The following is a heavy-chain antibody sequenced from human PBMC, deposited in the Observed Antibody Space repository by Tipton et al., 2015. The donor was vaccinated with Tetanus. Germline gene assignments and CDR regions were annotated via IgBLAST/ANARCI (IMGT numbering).Heavy chain of an antibody. CDR3: VTGRVFDY. V-gene: IGHV3-21*01. CDR2: ISSTSSYI. CDR1: GFTFSSHS. J-gene: IGHJ4*02. Sequence: VQLVQSGGGLVKPGRSLRLSCAASGFTFSSHSINWVRQSPGKGLQWVSSISSTSSYISYTDSVKGRFTISRDNGRNSLFLQMNNVTEDDTGIYYCVTGRVFDYWGQGTLVTVSS.